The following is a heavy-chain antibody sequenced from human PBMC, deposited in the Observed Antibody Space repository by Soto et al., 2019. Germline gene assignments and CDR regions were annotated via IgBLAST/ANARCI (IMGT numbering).Heavy chain of an antibody. V-gene: IGHV4-34*01. J-gene: IGHJ3*02. CDR2: INHSGST. CDR1: GGSFSGYY. Sequence: SETLSLTCAVYGGSFSGYYWSWIRQPPGKGLEWIGEINHSGSTNYNPSLKSRVTISVDTSKNQFSLKLSSVTAADTAVYYCARLRGWPYDAFDIWGQGTMV. D-gene: IGHD6-19*01. CDR3: ARLRGWPYDAFDI.